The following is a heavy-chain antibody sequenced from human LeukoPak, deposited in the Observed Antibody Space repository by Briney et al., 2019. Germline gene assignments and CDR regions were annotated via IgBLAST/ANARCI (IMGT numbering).Heavy chain of an antibody. CDR3: AKDAKDIVVVPAAMPGGWFDP. J-gene: IGHJ5*02. CDR2: IWSDGSIT. V-gene: IGHV3-33*06. Sequence: GRSLRLSCTASGFTFSSYAMHWVRQAPGKGLEWVAVIWSDGSITYSAGSVKDRFIISRDNSKKTLYLQMNNVRAEDTAVYYCAKDAKDIVVVPAAMPGGWFDPWGQGTLVTVSS. CDR1: GFTFSSYA. D-gene: IGHD2-2*01.